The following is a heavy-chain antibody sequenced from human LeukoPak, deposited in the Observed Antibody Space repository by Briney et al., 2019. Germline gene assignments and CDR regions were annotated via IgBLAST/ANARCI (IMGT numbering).Heavy chain of an antibody. CDR3: ARVSDNWFDP. Sequence: SVKVSCKASGGTFSSYAISWVRQAPGQGLEWMGRIIPIFGIANYAQKFQGRVTITADKSTNTAYMELSSLRSEDTAVYYCARVSDNWFDPWGQGTLVTVSS. J-gene: IGHJ5*02. CDR2: IIPIFGIA. V-gene: IGHV1-69*04. CDR1: GGTFSSYA. D-gene: IGHD2-21*01.